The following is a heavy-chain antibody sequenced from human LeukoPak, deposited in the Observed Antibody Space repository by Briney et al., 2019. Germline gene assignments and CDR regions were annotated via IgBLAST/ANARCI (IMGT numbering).Heavy chain of an antibody. D-gene: IGHD3-22*01. CDR1: GGSISSYY. Sequence: PSETLSLTCTVSGGSISSYYWSWIRQPPGKGLEWIGYIYYSGSTNYNPSLKSRVTISVDTSKNQFSLKLSSVTAADTAVYYCDLYYDSSGYYFDYWGQGTLVTVSS. CDR3: DLYYDSSGYYFDY. V-gene: IGHV4-59*08. J-gene: IGHJ4*02. CDR2: IYYSGST.